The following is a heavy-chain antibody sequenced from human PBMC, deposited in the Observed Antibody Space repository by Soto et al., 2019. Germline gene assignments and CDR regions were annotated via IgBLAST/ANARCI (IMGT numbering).Heavy chain of an antibody. J-gene: IGHJ4*02. V-gene: IGHV3-23*01. CDR2: ISGSGGST. Sequence: EVQLLESGGGLVQPGGSLRLSCAASGFTFSSYAMSWVRQAPGKGLEWVSAISGSGGSTYYADSVKGRFTISRDNSKTTLYRQMNSLRAEDTAVFYCAKRQLDFRYFDYWGQGTLVTVSS. CDR1: GFTFSSYA. CDR3: AKRQLDFRYFDY. D-gene: IGHD6-13*01.